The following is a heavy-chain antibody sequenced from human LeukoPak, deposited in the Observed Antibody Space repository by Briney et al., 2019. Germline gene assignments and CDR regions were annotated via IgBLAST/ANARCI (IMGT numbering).Heavy chain of an antibody. CDR1: GYSFTSYW. Sequence: HGESLKISCKGSGYSFTSYWIGWVRQMPGKGLEWMGIIYPGDSDTRYSPSFQGQVTISADKSISTAYLQWSSLKASDTAMYYCARRYYYDSSGYPYDAFDIWGQGTMVTVSS. V-gene: IGHV5-51*01. J-gene: IGHJ3*02. CDR3: ARRYYYDSSGYPYDAFDI. D-gene: IGHD3-22*01. CDR2: IYPGDSDT.